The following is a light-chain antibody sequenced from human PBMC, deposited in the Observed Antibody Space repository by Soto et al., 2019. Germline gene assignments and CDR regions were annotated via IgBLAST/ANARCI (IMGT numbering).Light chain of an antibody. CDR1: SSDIGAYNS. V-gene: IGLV2-14*01. CDR3: SSRTTSTPVV. CDR2: EVS. J-gene: IGLJ1*01. Sequence: QSALTQPASVSGSPGQSITISCTGTSSDIGAYNSVSWYQQHPGKAPKLMIYEVSNRPSGVSNRFSASKSGNTASLTISGLQAEDEADYYCSSRTTSTPVVFGAGTKVTVL.